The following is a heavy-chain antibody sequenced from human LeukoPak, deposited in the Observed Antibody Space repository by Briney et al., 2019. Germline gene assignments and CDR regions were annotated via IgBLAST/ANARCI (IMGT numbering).Heavy chain of an antibody. CDR2: INPNSGGT. V-gene: IGHV1-2*02. CDR3: ARVSEYYYFDC. Sequence: ASVKVSCKASGYTFTGYFMHWVRQAPGQGPEWMGWINPNSGGTNYAQKFQGRVIMTRDTSISTAYMELSRLRSDDTAVYYCARVSEYYYFDCWGQGTLVTVSS. J-gene: IGHJ4*02. D-gene: IGHD2/OR15-2a*01. CDR1: GYTFTGYF.